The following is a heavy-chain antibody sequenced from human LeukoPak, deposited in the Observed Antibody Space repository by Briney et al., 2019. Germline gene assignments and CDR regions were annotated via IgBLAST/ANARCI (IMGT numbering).Heavy chain of an antibody. J-gene: IGHJ3*02. CDR1: GFTFSSYA. CDR3: AKGPIPCSSTSCPRSAFDI. Sequence: GGSLRLSCAASGFTFSSYAMNWVRQAPGKGLEWVSSISDTDDSTYDADSVKGRFSISRDNSENTLYLQMNSLRAEDTAMYYCAKGPIPCSSTSCPRSAFDIWGQGTMVTVSS. V-gene: IGHV3-23*01. D-gene: IGHD2-2*01. CDR2: ISDTDDST.